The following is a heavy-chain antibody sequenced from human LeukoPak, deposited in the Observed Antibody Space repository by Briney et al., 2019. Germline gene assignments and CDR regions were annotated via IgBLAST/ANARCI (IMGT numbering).Heavy chain of an antibody. V-gene: IGHV3-11*04. CDR1: GFTFSDYY. CDR2: ISSSGSTI. J-gene: IGHJ4*02. D-gene: IGHD4-17*01. CDR3: ARDRRYTVTTTSALGY. Sequence: GGSLRLSCAASGFTFSDYYMSWIRQAPGKGLEWVSYISSSGSTIYYADSVKGRFTISRDNAKNSLYLQMNSLTAEDTAVYYCARDRRYTVTTTSALGYWGQGTLVTVSS.